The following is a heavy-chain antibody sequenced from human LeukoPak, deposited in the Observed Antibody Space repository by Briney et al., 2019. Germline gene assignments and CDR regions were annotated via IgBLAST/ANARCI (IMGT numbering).Heavy chain of an antibody. D-gene: IGHD3-22*01. J-gene: IGHJ4*02. CDR1: GFTFSSYA. CDR3: AKDYYDSSGYIFDY. Sequence: PGGSPRLSCAASGFTFSSYAMSWVRQAPGKGLEWVSAISGSGGSTYYADSVKGRFTISRDNSKNTLYLQMNSLRAEDTAVYYCAKDYYDSSGYIFDYWGQGTLVTVSS. V-gene: IGHV3-23*01. CDR2: ISGSGGST.